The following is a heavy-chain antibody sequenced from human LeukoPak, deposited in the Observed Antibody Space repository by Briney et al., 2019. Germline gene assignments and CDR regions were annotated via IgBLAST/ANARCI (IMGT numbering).Heavy chain of an antibody. D-gene: IGHD6-13*01. CDR2: IKQDGSEK. CDR3: ARDPRIAAAQDYYYYYYGMDV. V-gene: IGHV3-7*03. J-gene: IGHJ6*02. Sequence: PGGSLRLSCAASGLTFSSYWMSWVRQAPGKGLEWVANIKQDGSEKYYVDSVKGRFTISRDNAKNSLYLQMNSLRAEDTAVYYCARDPRIAAAQDYYYYYYGMDVWGQGTTVTVSS. CDR1: GLTFSSYW.